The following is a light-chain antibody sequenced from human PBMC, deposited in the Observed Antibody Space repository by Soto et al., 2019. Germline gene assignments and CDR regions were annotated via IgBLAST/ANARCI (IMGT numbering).Light chain of an antibody. J-gene: IGKJ1*01. CDR2: AAS. CDR3: QQSYSTPWT. V-gene: IGKV1-39*01. Sequence: DIQMTQAPSSLSASVGDRVTITCRASQSISSYLNLYQQKPGKAPKLLIYAASILQSGVPSRFSGSGSGTDFTLTISSLQPEDFANYYCQQSYSTPWTFGQGTKVEIK. CDR1: QSISSY.